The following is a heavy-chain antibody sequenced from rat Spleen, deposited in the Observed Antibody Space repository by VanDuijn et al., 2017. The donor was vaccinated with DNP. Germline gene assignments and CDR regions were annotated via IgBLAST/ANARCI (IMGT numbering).Heavy chain of an antibody. Sequence: EVQLVESGGDLVQPGKSLKVSCVASGFTFNNFWMTWIRQVPGKGLEWVASISSNGDDTYYPASVKGRFTISRDNAKNILYLQMNSLRSEDTATYYCVREFRGSDYWGQGVMVTVSS. J-gene: IGHJ2*01. CDR1: GFTFNNFW. CDR3: VREFRGSDY. D-gene: IGHD4-4*01. CDR2: ISSNGDDT. V-gene: IGHV5-31*01.